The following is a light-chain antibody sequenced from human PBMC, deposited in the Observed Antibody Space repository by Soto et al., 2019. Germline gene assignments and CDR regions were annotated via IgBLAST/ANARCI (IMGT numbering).Light chain of an antibody. CDR1: SGHSSYA. Sequence: QLVLTQSPSASASLGASVKLTCTLSSGHSSYAIAWHQQQPEKGPRYLMKLSSDGSHSKGDGIPDRFSGSSSGAERYLTISSLQSEDEAYYYCQTWDIGARVVFGGGTKVTVL. V-gene: IGLV4-69*01. CDR2: LSSDGSH. J-gene: IGLJ2*01. CDR3: QTWDIGARVV.